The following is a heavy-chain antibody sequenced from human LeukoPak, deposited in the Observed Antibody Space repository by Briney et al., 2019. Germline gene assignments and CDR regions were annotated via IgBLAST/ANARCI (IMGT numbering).Heavy chain of an antibody. CDR3: ARDLEERFGEFKALWFDP. CDR1: GGSISSYY. D-gene: IGHD3-10*01. Sequence: SETLSLTCTVSGGSISSYYWSWIRQPPGKGLEWIGYIYHSGSTNYIPSLKSRVTISVDTSKNQFSLKLSSVTAADTAVYYCARDLEERFGEFKALWFDPWGQGTLVTVSS. V-gene: IGHV4-59*12. J-gene: IGHJ5*02. CDR2: IYHSGST.